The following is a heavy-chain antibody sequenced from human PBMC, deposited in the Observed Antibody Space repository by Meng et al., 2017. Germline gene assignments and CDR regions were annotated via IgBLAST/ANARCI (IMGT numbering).Heavy chain of an antibody. V-gene: IGHV4-39*07. CDR2: IYDSGSA. J-gene: IGHJ5*02. CDR1: GGSISSRSYY. D-gene: IGHD5-18*01. CDR3: ARVAMTDTAMIP. Sequence: LQLQASVPGLVKPSETLSLTCTVSGGSISSRSYYWGWIRQPPGEGLEWIGSIYDSGSAFYNPSLKSRVTISVDTSNNQFSLKLSSVTAADTAIYYCARVAMTDTAMIPWGQGTLVTVSS.